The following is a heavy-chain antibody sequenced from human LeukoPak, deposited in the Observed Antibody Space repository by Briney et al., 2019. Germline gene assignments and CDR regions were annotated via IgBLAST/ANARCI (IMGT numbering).Heavy chain of an antibody. J-gene: IGHJ4*02. CDR3: TTQYYDILTGTDY. CDR1: GFTFSNAW. V-gene: IGHV3-15*01. CDR2: IKSKTDGGTT. Sequence: GGSLRLSCAASGFTFSNAWMSWVRQAPGKGLEWVGRIKSKTDGGTTDYTATVKGRFTISRDDSKNTLYLQMNSLKTEDTAVYYCTTQYYDILTGTDYWGQGTLVTVSS. D-gene: IGHD3-9*01.